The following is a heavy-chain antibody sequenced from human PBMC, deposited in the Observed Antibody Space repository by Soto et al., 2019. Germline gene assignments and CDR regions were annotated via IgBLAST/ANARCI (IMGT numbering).Heavy chain of an antibody. J-gene: IGHJ4*02. D-gene: IGHD6-19*01. V-gene: IGHV2-5*01. CDR1: GFSLSSPAVG. Sequence: QIILKESGPPLVKPTQTLTLTCTFSGFSLSSPAVGVNWIRQPPGKALEWLALLYWNDDNQYSPSLRSRLTITKDTSKNQVVLTMTNVDPADTATYYCAHGSGWLSDYWGQGTLVTVSS. CDR2: LYWNDDN. CDR3: AHGSGWLSDY.